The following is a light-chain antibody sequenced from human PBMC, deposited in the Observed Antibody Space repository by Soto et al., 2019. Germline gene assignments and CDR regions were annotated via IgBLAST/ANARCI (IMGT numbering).Light chain of an antibody. CDR2: DAS. V-gene: IGKV1-5*01. Sequence: DIQMTQSPSTLSASVGDRVTITCRASQSFSSWLAWYQQKPGKAPKLLIYDASSLESGVPSRFSGSGSGTEFTLTISSLQPDDFATYYCQQYDSYPWTFGQGTKVEFK. CDR1: QSFSSW. J-gene: IGKJ1*01. CDR3: QQYDSYPWT.